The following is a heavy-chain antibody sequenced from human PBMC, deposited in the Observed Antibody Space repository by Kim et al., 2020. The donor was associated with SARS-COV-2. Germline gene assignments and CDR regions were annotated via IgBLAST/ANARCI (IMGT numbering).Heavy chain of an antibody. Sequence: GGSLRLSCAASGFPFGNFAMTWVRQAPGKGLEWVSSLSGSGHSTYHADSVMGRFTISRDNSNNTLYLQMTSLRAEDTAVYFCAKGTAVAKDIFDVWGRG. V-gene: IGHV3-23*01. CDR1: GFPFGNFA. D-gene: IGHD1-1*01. CDR2: LSGSGHST. CDR3: AKGTAVAKDIFDV. J-gene: IGHJ2*01.